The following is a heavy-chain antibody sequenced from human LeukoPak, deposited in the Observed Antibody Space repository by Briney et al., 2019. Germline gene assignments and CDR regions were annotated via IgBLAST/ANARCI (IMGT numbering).Heavy chain of an antibody. Sequence: SETLSLTCTVSGGSISRYYWSWIRQPPGKGLEWIGYIYYSGSTNYNPSLKSRVTISVDTSKNQFSLKLSSVTAADTAVYYCARHVIARDWYFDLWGRGTLVTVSS. D-gene: IGHD3-22*01. V-gene: IGHV4-59*08. CDR1: GGSISRYY. J-gene: IGHJ2*01. CDR2: IYYSGST. CDR3: ARHVIARDWYFDL.